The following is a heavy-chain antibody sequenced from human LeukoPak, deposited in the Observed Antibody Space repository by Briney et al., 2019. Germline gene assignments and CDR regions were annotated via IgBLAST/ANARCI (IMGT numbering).Heavy chain of an antibody. V-gene: IGHV1-18*01. CDR3: ARFVGAYGIEATFDI. D-gene: IGHD5-12*01. CDR2: ISAYNGKT. CDR1: GYTFINYG. Sequence: GASVKVPFKASGYTFINYGISWVRQAPGQGLDWMGWISAYNGKTNSAQKVLDRVTLTIDTSTRTAYMELRSLRSDDTAVYYCARFVGAYGIEATFDIWGQGTMVTVSS. J-gene: IGHJ3*02.